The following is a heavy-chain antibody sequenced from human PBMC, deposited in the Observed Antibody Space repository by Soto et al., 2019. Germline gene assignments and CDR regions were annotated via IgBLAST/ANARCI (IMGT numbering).Heavy chain of an antibody. CDR1: GFSLSTSGVG. J-gene: IGHJ4*02. Sequence: SGPTLVNPTQTLTLTCTFSGFSLSTSGVGVGWIRQPPGKALEWLAVIYWDDDQRYSPSLRSRLAITKDTSKNQVVLRMTSMDPVDTATYYCAHLTTSSVGDYWGQGTLVTVSS. CDR3: AHLTTSSVGDY. D-gene: IGHD4-17*01. V-gene: IGHV2-5*02. CDR2: IYWDDDQ.